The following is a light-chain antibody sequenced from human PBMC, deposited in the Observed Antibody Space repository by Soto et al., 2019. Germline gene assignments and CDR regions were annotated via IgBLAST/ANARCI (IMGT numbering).Light chain of an antibody. CDR1: QSISSY. V-gene: IGKV1-39*01. Sequence: DIQMTQSPSSLSASVGDRVTITCRASQSISSYLNWYQQKPGKATKLLIYAASSLQSGVPSRFSGSGSGTDITLTISRLQPEDLASYCGPQRYITLGLTFGGGTKVEIK. J-gene: IGKJ4*01. CDR3: PQRYITLGLT. CDR2: AAS.